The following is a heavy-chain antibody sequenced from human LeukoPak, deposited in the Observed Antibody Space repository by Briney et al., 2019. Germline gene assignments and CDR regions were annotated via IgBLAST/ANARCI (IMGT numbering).Heavy chain of an antibody. D-gene: IGHD6-19*01. Sequence: GGSLRLSCVASGFTFSNYGMHWVRQAPGKGLEWVAVISYDETNKYYTESVKGRFTISRDQSKNTLYLQMYSLRVEDTAVYYCTQDVSNGYRSVNFDYWGQGILVTVSS. CDR1: GFTFSNYG. V-gene: IGHV3-30*18. CDR3: TQDVSNGYRSVNFDY. J-gene: IGHJ4*02. CDR2: ISYDETNK.